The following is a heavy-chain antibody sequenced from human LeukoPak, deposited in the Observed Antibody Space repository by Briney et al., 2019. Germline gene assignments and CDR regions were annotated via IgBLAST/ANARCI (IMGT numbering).Heavy chain of an antibody. J-gene: IGHJ3*02. CDR3: ARDAFSRISIFGVVSDAFDI. CDR1: GFIFSSYW. D-gene: IGHD3-3*01. Sequence: GGSLRLSCADSGFIFSSYWMTWVRQAPGKGPEWVANIKQDGSEKYYVDSVKGRFTISRDNAKNSLYLEMNSLRVKDTAVYYCARDAFSRISIFGVVSDAFDIWGQGTMVTVSS. CDR2: IKQDGSEK. V-gene: IGHV3-7*01.